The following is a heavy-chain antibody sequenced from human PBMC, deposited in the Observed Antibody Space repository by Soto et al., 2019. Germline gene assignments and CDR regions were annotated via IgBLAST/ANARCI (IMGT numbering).Heavy chain of an antibody. CDR3: AKATVTTGVASLDY. CDR2: ISGSGGST. D-gene: IGHD4-17*01. CDR1: GFTFSSYA. J-gene: IGHJ4*02. Sequence: GGSLRLSCASSGFTFSSYAMSWVRQAPEKGLEWVSAISGSGGSTYYADSVKGRFTISRDNSKNTLYLQMNSLRAEDTAVYYCAKATVTTGVASLDYWGQGTLVTVSS. V-gene: IGHV3-23*01.